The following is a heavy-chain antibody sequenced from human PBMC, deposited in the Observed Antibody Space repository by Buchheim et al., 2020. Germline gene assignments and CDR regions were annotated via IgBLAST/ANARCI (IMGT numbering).Heavy chain of an antibody. CDR3: ARVLRDARHIYSSGWYFVWSYYFDY. CDR1: GFTVSSNY. D-gene: IGHD6-19*01. V-gene: IGHV3-66*01. Sequence: EVQLVESGGGLVQPGGSLRLSCAASGFTVSSNYMSWVRQAPGKGLEWVSVIYSGGSTYYADSVKGRFTISRDNSKNTLYLQMNSLRAEDTAVYYCARVLRDARHIYSSGWYFVWSYYFDYWGQGTL. J-gene: IGHJ4*02. CDR2: IYSGGST.